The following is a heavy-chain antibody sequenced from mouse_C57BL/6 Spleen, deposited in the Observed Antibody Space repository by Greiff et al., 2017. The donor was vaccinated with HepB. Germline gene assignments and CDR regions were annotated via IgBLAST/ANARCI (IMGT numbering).Heavy chain of an antibody. V-gene: IGHV1-55*01. D-gene: IGHD2-3*01. CDR3: AREGAYDGHYYYAMDY. CDR2: IYPGSGST. CDR1: GYTFTSYW. J-gene: IGHJ4*01. Sequence: QVQLQQSGAELVKPGASVKMSCKASGYTFTSYWITWVKQRPGQGLEWIGDIYPGSGSTNYNEKFKSKATLTVDTSSSTAYMQLSSLTSEDSAVYYCAREGAYDGHYYYAMDYWGQGTSVTVSS.